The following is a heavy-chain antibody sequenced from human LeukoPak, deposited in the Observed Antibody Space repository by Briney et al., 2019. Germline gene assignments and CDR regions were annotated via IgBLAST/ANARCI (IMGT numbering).Heavy chain of an antibody. J-gene: IGHJ4*02. Sequence: GGSLRLSCAASGFTFSDYYMSWIRQAPGKGLEWISYISTTSGFTKYADSVKGRFTISRDNAKNTLYLQMNSLGVEDTAVYYCARDISRSPREYWGQGILVIVSS. D-gene: IGHD3-9*01. CDR3: ARDISRSPREY. CDR2: ISTTSGFT. CDR1: GFTFSDYY. V-gene: IGHV3-11*06.